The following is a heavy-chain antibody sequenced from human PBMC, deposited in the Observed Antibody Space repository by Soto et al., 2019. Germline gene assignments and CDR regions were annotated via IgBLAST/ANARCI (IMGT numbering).Heavy chain of an antibody. CDR1: GFIFSAYW. CDR2: INPDGSEK. V-gene: IGHV3-7*01. Sequence: EVQLVESGGGLVQPGGSLRLSCAASGFIFSAYWMTWVRQAPGKGLEWVANINPDGSEKYYVDSVKGRFTICRDNVKNSLFLQVNNLRAEDTALYYCVRARIDVWGRGTLVTVSS. J-gene: IGHJ2*01. CDR3: VRARIDV.